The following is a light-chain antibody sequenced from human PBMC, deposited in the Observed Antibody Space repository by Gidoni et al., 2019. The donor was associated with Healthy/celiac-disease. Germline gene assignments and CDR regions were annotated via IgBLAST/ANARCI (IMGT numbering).Light chain of an antibody. CDR2: DAS. J-gene: IGKJ4*01. CDR3: QQRSNWLPLT. Sequence: EIVLTQSPATLSLSPGERATLSCRASQSVSSYLAWYQQKPGQAPRRLIYDASNRATGIPARFSVSGSGTDFTLTISSLEPEDFAVYYCQQRSNWLPLTFGGGTKVEIK. CDR1: QSVSSY. V-gene: IGKV3-11*01.